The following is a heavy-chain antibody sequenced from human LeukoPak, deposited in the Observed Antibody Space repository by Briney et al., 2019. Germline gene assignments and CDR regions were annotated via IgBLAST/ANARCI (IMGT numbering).Heavy chain of an antibody. CDR2: ISGSGGST. CDR1: GFTFSSYP. D-gene: IGHD1-7*01. J-gene: IGHJ3*02. Sequence: GGSLRLSCAASGFTFSSYPMSWVRQAPGKGLEWVSSISGSGGSTYYADSVKGRFTISRDNSKNTLYLQMNSVRAEEKDVYYCAKNYEDAFDIWGQGTMVTVSS. V-gene: IGHV3-23*01. CDR3: AKNYEDAFDI.